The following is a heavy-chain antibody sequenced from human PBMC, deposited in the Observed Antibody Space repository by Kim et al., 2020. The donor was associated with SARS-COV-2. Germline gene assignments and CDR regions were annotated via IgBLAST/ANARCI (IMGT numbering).Heavy chain of an antibody. V-gene: IGHV3-30*04. J-gene: IGHJ6*01. D-gene: IGHD6-25*01. CDR1: GFTFSSYG. Sequence: GGSLRLSCAASGFTFSSYGMHWVRQAPGKGLEWVAVISYDGSNKNYADSVKGRFTISRDNSKNTLYLQMNSLRAEDTAVYYCARDITSASGSGLYYYYD. CDR3: ARDITSASGSGLYYYYD. CDR2: ISYDGSNK.